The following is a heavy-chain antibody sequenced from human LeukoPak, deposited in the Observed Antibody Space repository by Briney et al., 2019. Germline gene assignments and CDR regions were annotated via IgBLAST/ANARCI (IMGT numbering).Heavy chain of an antibody. CDR3: ARGWDYDFWSGYPYYYYGMDV. V-gene: IGHV3-21*01. D-gene: IGHD3-3*01. CDR2: ISSSSSYI. J-gene: IGHJ6*02. CDR1: GFTFSSYS. Sequence: AGGSLRLSCAASGFTFSSYSMNWVRQAPGKGLEWVSSISSSSSYIYYADSVKGRFTISRDNAKNSLYLQMNSLRAEDTAVYHCARGWDYDFWSGYPYYYYGMDVWAQGTTVTVSS.